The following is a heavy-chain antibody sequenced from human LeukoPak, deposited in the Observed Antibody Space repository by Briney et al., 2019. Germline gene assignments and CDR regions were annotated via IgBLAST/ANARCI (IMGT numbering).Heavy chain of an antibody. CDR3: ARSYSSSYYGSGSYPY. J-gene: IGHJ4*02. D-gene: IGHD3-10*01. V-gene: IGHV4-39*07. CDR1: GGSISSSSYY. CDR2: IYYSGST. Sequence: SETLSLTCTVSGGSISSSSYYWGWIRQPPGKGLEWIGSIYYSGSTNYNPSLKSRVTISVDTSKNQFSLKLRSVTAADTAVYYCARSYSSSYYGSGSYPYWGQGTLVTVSS.